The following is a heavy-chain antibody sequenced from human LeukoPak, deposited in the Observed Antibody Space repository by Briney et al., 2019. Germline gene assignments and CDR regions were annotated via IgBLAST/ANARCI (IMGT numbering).Heavy chain of an antibody. CDR3: ARDAGDFYYFDY. V-gene: IGHV3-33*01. CDR1: GFTFSSYG. CDR2: IWYDGSNK. J-gene: IGHJ4*02. Sequence: GGSLRLSCAASGFTFSSYGMHWVRQAPGKGLEGVAVIWYDGSNKYYADSEKGRFTISRDNSKNTLYLQMNSLRAEDTAVYYCARDAGDFYYFDYWGQGTLVTVSS. D-gene: IGHD4-17*01.